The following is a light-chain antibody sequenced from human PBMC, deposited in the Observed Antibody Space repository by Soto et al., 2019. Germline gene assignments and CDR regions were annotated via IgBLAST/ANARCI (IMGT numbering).Light chain of an antibody. J-gene: IGLJ1*01. CDR1: SSDVGGYNS. CDR2: DVT. CDR3: SSFTSSITYV. V-gene: IGLV2-14*01. Sequence: QSALDLPDSVSGSTRQSITISCTGTSSDVGGYNSVSWYRQDPGKAPKLMIYDVTNRPSGVSNRFYGSKSGNKASLTISGLQAEDEADYYCSSFTSSITYVLGPGTKVTVL.